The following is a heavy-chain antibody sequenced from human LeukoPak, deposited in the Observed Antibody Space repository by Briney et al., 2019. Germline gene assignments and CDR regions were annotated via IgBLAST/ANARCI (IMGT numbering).Heavy chain of an antibody. D-gene: IGHD5-18*01. CDR3: ARGDTAGYYYYYYMDV. J-gene: IGHJ6*03. Sequence: GASVKVSCKASGYTFTGYYMHWVRQAPGQGLEWMGWINPNSGGTNYAQKFQGRVTMTRDTSISTAYMELSRLRSDDTAVYYCARGDTAGYYYYYYMDVWGKGTTVTISS. CDR1: GYTFTGYY. V-gene: IGHV1-2*02. CDR2: INPNSGGT.